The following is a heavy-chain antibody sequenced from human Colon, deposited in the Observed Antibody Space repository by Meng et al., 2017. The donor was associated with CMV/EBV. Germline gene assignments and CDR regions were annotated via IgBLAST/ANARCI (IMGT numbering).Heavy chain of an antibody. J-gene: IGHJ4*02. CDR2: ISPYNGNT. D-gene: IGHD3-10*01. V-gene: IGHV1-18*01. CDR3: ARHNSYGSGSYYEHIYDY. CDR1: GYTFAGSYG. Sequence: ASVKVSCKASGYTFAGSYGITWVRQAPGQGLEWMGWISPYNGNTYYAQRFEGRVTMTRDTSITTAYMELSRLTSDDTAVYYCARHNSYGSGSYYEHIYDYWGQGTLVTVSS.